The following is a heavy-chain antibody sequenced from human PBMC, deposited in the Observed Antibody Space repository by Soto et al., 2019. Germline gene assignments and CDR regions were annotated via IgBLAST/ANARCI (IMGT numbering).Heavy chain of an antibody. CDR2: IGTAGDT. Sequence: GGSLRLSCAASGFTFSSYDMHWVRHATGKGLEWVSAIGTAGDTYYPGSVKGRFTISTEHAKNSLYLQMNSLRAGDTAVYYCARGLRFLEWLDYGMDVWGQGTTVTV. D-gene: IGHD3-3*01. CDR1: GFTFSSYD. CDR3: ARGLRFLEWLDYGMDV. J-gene: IGHJ6*02. V-gene: IGHV3-13*01.